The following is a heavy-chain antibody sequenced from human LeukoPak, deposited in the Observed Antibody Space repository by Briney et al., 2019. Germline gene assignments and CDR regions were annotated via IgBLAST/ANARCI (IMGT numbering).Heavy chain of an antibody. CDR3: AKHYYGSSGRPYFFDY. J-gene: IGHJ4*02. Sequence: PGGSLRLSCAASGFTFSNYAMSWVRQAPGKGLEWVSGISGSGGNTNYADSAKGRFTISRDNSKSTLYLQMNSLRAEDTAVYYCAKHYYGSSGRPYFFDYWGQGTLVTVSS. CDR2: ISGSGGNT. CDR1: GFTFSNYA. V-gene: IGHV3-23*01. D-gene: IGHD3-22*01.